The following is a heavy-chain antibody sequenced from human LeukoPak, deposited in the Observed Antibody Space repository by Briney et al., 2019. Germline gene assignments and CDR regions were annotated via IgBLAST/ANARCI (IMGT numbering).Heavy chain of an antibody. J-gene: IGHJ4*02. CDR3: ARVIGSYGDSAY. D-gene: IGHD4-17*01. Sequence: PGGSLRLSCAASGFTFSDFSMNWVRQAPGKGLEWISYISSTSASIYYADSVTGRFTISRDNVKNSLYLQMNSLRAEDTAVYYCARVIGSYGDSAYWGQGTLVTVSS. CDR2: ISSTSASI. V-gene: IGHV3-48*04. CDR1: GFTFSDFS.